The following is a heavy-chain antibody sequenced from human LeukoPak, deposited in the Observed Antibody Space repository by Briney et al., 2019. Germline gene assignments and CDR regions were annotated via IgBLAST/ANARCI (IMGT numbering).Heavy chain of an antibody. Sequence: PGGSLRLSCAASGFTFSSYAMSWVRQAPGKGLEWVSAISGSGGSTYYAESVKGRFTISRDNSKNTLYLQMNSLRAEDTAVYYCAKDMSIVVVPAALPYYFDYWGQGTLVTVSS. CDR2: ISGSGGST. V-gene: IGHV3-23*01. CDR1: GFTFSSYA. CDR3: AKDMSIVVVPAALPYYFDY. D-gene: IGHD2-2*02. J-gene: IGHJ4*02.